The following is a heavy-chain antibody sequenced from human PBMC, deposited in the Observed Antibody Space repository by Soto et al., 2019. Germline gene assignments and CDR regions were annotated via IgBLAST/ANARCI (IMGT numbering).Heavy chain of an antibody. D-gene: IGHD1-1*01. CDR3: AREYDDLTSRLDC. CDR2: ISSTTNYI. J-gene: IGHJ4*02. CDR1: GFTFTRYS. V-gene: IGHV3-21*06. Sequence: GGSLRLSCAASGFTFTRYSMNWVRQAPGKGLEWVSSISSTTNYIYYGDSMKGRFTISSDNAKNSLYLEMNSLRAEDTAVYYCAREYDDLTSRLDCWGKGTLVTVSS.